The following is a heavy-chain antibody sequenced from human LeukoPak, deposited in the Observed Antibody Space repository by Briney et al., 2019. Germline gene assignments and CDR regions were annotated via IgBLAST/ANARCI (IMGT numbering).Heavy chain of an antibody. Sequence: GGSLRLSCAASGFTLSSYWMHWVRQAPGKGLVWVSRSDGSSTTYADSVKGRFTISRDNAKNTLYLQMNSLRAEDTAVYYCGRGGKVEQLVLARWGQGSLVTVSS. CDR1: GFTLSSYW. V-gene: IGHV3-74*01. J-gene: IGHJ4*02. CDR2: SDGSST. CDR3: GRGGKVEQLVLAR. D-gene: IGHD6-13*01.